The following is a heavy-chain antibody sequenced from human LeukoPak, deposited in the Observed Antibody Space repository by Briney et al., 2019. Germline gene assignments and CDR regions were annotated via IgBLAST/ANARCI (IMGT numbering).Heavy chain of an antibody. J-gene: IGHJ4*02. CDR3: ARRGNDILTGYPLDY. D-gene: IGHD3-9*01. CDR1: GGSISSSSYY. CDR2: IYYSGST. Sequence: SETLSLTCTVSGGSISSSSYYWGWIRQPPGKGLEWIGSIYYSGSTYYNPSLKSRVTISVDTSKNQFSLKLSSVTAADTAVYYCARRGNDILTGYPLDYWGQGTLVTVSS. V-gene: IGHV4-39*07.